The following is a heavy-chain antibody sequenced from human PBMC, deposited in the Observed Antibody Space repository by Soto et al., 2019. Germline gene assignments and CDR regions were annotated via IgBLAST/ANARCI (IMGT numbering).Heavy chain of an antibody. CDR3: AREPRYCRGGSCSIKGDAYDI. D-gene: IGHD2-15*01. CDR1: GFIVSDTY. J-gene: IGHJ3*02. CDR2: ISNRGDT. Sequence: QPGGSLRLSCTASGFIVSDTYVNWVRQAPGKGLEWVSVISNRGDTHYADSVRGRFSLSRDISDNTLHLQMNNLRVEDTAVYYCAREPRYCRGGSCSIKGDAYDIWGQGTMVTVSS. V-gene: IGHV3-66*01.